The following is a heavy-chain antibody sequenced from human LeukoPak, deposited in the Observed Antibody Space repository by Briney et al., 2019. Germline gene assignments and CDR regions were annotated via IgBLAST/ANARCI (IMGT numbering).Heavy chain of an antibody. CDR1: GYSFTSYW. CDR3: ARHVDKRYFDWLLPYYFDY. CDR2: IYPGDSDT. V-gene: IGHV5-51*01. D-gene: IGHD3-9*01. Sequence: GESLKISCKGSGYSFTSYWIGWVRQMPGKGLEWMGIIYPGDSDTTYSPSFQGQVTISADKSISTAYLQWSSLKASDTAMYYCARHVDKRYFDWLLPYYFDYWGQGTLVTVSS. J-gene: IGHJ4*02.